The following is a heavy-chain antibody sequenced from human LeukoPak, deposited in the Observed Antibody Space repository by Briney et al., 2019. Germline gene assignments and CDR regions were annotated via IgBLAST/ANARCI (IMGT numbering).Heavy chain of an antibody. Sequence: PSETLSLTCTVSGGSISSYYWSWIRQPPGKGLEWIGYIYYSGSTNYNPSLKSRVTISVDTPKNQFSLKLSSVTAADTAVYYCARDLPYYYDSSGYYLGAFDIWGQGTMVTVSS. CDR2: IYYSGST. CDR1: GGSISSYY. D-gene: IGHD3-22*01. V-gene: IGHV4-59*01. CDR3: ARDLPYYYDSSGYYLGAFDI. J-gene: IGHJ3*02.